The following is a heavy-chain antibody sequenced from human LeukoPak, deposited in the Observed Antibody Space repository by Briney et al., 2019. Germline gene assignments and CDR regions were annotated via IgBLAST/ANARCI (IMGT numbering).Heavy chain of an antibody. CDR3: AKDGLSYDTSTHIYHVDH. V-gene: IGHV3-23*01. Sequence: GGSLTLSCAASGFSFSDYAMVCVRQAPRKGLEWVSGISSGGHDATFYADSVKGRFTVSRDNTKNTLYLKMNFLRVEDTALYYCAKDGLSYDTSTHIYHVDHWGPGTLVTVSS. J-gene: IGHJ1*01. CDR1: GFSFSDYA. D-gene: IGHD3-22*01. CDR2: ISSGGHDAT.